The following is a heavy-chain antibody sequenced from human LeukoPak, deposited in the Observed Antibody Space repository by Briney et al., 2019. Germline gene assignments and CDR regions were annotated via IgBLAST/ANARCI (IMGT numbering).Heavy chain of an antibody. CDR3: ARDHELGSDY. V-gene: IGHV4-61*02. CDR1: GGSISSSSYY. J-gene: IGHJ4*02. D-gene: IGHD3-3*02. Sequence: SETLSLTCTVSGGSISSSSYYWSWIRQPAGKGLEWIGRIYTSGSTNYNPSLKSRVTMSVDTSKNQFSLKLSSVTAADTAVYYCARDHELGSDYWGQGTLVTVSS. CDR2: IYTSGST.